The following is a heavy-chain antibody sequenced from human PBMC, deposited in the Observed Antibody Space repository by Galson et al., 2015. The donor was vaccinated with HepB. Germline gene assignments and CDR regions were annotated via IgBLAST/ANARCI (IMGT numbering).Heavy chain of an antibody. Sequence: TLSLTCTVSGGSIRSGDYYRSWIRQHPGKGLEWIGYIYYSGITYYNPSLKSRLAISIDTSKNQFSLNLTSVTAADTAMYYCAREYSNSHHFDYWGQGTPVTVSS. V-gene: IGHV4-31*03. J-gene: IGHJ4*02. CDR1: GGSIRSGDYY. CDR2: IYYSGIT. D-gene: IGHD4-11*01. CDR3: AREYSNSHHFDY.